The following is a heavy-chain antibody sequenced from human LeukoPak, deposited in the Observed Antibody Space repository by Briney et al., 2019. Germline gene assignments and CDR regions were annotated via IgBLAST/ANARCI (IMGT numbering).Heavy chain of an antibody. D-gene: IGHD3-3*01. CDR2: IKQDGSEK. J-gene: IGHJ4*02. CDR3: ARGYDFWSGYYYFDY. V-gene: IGHV3-7*01. CDR1: GESFSGYY. Sequence: ETLSLTCAVYGESFSGYYWSWIRQPPGKGLEWVANIKQDGSEKYYVDSVEGRFTISRDNAKNSLYLQMNSLRAEDTAVYYCARGYDFWSGYYYFDYWGQGTLVTVSS.